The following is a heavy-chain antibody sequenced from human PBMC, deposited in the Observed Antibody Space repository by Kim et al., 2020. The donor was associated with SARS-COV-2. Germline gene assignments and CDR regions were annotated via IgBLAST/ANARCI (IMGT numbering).Heavy chain of an antibody. J-gene: IGHJ4*01. V-gene: IGHV3-23*01. CDR1: GFTFSSYA. CDR3: AKDQVVTAIQGCYGY. D-gene: IGHD2-21*02. CDR2: ISAGGGSS. Sequence: GGSLRLSCAASGFTFSSYAMTWFRQAPGKGLEWVSAISAGGGSSYYADSVKGRFTISRDNSRNTLYLQMNSLRAVATAVYYCAKDQVVTAIQGCYGYWG.